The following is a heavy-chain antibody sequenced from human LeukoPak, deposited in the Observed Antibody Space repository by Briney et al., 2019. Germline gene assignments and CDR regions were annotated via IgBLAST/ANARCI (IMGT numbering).Heavy chain of an antibody. CDR1: GFTFSSYL. J-gene: IGHJ4*02. V-gene: IGHV3-7*01. Sequence: GGSLRLSCAASGFTFSSYLMSWVRQAPGKGLEWVANIKQDGSEKYYVDSVKGRFAISRDNAKNSLYLQMNSLRAEDTAVYYCASESWVYWGQGTLVTVSS. CDR2: IKQDGSEK. D-gene: IGHD1-26*01. CDR3: ASESWVY.